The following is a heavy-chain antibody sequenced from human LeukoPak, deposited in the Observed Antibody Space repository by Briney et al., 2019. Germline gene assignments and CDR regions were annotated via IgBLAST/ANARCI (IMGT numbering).Heavy chain of an antibody. CDR3: ARGNWNDVGY. J-gene: IGHJ4*02. CDR1: GFTFSNYA. Sequence: GGSLRLSCAASGFTFSNYAMSWVRQAPGKGLAWVSAIIGSGGRTYYADSVKGRFTISGDNSNSTLYLQIHSLRAEDTAVYYYARGNWNDVGYWGQGTLVTVSS. V-gene: IGHV3-23*01. CDR2: IIGSGGRT. D-gene: IGHD1-1*01.